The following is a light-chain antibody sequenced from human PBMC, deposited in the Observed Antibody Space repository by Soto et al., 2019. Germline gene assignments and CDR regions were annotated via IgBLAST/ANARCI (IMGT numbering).Light chain of an antibody. J-gene: IGLJ1*01. V-gene: IGLV2-14*01. CDR1: SSDVGAYNY. Sequence: QSVLTQPASVSGSLGQSITISCSGTSSDVGAYNYVSWYQQYPGKAPKLMIYHVTDRPSGVSNRFSGSKSGNTASLTISGLQAEDEADYYCCSYTTSNTFVFGTGTNSPS. CDR2: HVT. CDR3: CSYTTSNTFV.